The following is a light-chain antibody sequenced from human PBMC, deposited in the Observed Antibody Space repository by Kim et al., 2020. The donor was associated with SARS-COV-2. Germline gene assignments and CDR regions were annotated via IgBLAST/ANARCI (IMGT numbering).Light chain of an antibody. V-gene: IGLV2-14*03. J-gene: IGLJ3*02. CDR1: NSDIGGDNY. CDR2: DVT. Sequence: QSALTQPASVSGSPGQSITISCTGTNSDIGGDNYVSWYQQHPGKAPKLLIYDVTKWPSGVSNRFSGSKSGNTASLTISGLQAEDEADYYCSSYTGSQTWVFGGGTQLTVL. CDR3: SSYTGSQTWV.